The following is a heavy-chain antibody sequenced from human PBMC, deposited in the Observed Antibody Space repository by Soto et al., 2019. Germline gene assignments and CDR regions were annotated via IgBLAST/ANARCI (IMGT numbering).Heavy chain of an antibody. D-gene: IGHD3-22*01. V-gene: IGHV1-18*01. CDR2: ISTYNGNT. CDR1: GYTFTTYG. J-gene: IGHJ4*02. CDR3: ARWPTDYYDNSGNYFLDY. Sequence: QVQLVQSGAEVNKPGASVKVSCKASGYTFTTYGMSWVRQAPGQGLDWMGWISTYNGNTKYAERLQGRVTMTTDTTTSPAYMELRSLRSDDTAVYYCARWPTDYYDNSGNYFLDYWGQGTLVTVSS.